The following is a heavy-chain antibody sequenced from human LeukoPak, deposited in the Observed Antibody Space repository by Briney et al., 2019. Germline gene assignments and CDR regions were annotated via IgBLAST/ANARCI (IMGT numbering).Heavy chain of an antibody. V-gene: IGHV3-7*01. CDR3: ARGSVAQVLDY. CDR2: IKQDGSEK. CDR1: GFTFSSYW. Sequence: GGSLRLSCAASGFTFSSYWMSWVRQAPGKGLEWVTNIKQDGSEKYYVDSVKGRFTISRDNAKNSLYLQMNSLRAEDTAVYYCARGSVAQVLDYWGQGTLVTVSS. D-gene: IGHD6-19*01. J-gene: IGHJ4*02.